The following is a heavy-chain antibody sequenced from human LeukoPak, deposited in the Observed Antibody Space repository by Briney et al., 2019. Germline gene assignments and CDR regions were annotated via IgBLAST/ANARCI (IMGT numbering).Heavy chain of an antibody. Sequence: GGSLRLSCAASGFTFSSYEMNWVRQAPGKGLEWVSYISSSGSTIYYADSVKGRFTISRDNAKNSLYLQMNSLRAEDTAVYYCAEDSRYYYDSSGYYNGPYYYYYMDVWGKGTTVTVSS. V-gene: IGHV3-48*03. CDR2: ISSSGSTI. D-gene: IGHD3-22*01. CDR1: GFTFSSYE. CDR3: AEDSRYYYDSSGYYNGPYYYYYMDV. J-gene: IGHJ6*03.